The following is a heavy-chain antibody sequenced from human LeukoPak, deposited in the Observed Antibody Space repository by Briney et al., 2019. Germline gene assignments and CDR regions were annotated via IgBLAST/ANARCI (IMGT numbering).Heavy chain of an antibody. CDR1: GFTFSSYA. CDR3: ARAFSGSYYAFMDY. CDR2: ISYDGSNK. V-gene: IGHV3-30-3*01. J-gene: IGHJ4*02. D-gene: IGHD1-26*01. Sequence: GGSLRLSCAASGFTFSSYAMSWVRQAPGKGLEWVAVISYDGSNKYYADSVKGRFTISRDNSKNTLYLQMNSLRAEDTAVYYCARAFSGSYYAFMDYWGQGTLVTVSS.